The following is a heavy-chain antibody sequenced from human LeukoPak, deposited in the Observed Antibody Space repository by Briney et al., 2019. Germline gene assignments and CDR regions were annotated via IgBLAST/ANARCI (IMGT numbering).Heavy chain of an antibody. CDR2: IYYSGST. V-gene: IGHV4-59*01. Sequence: PSETLSLTCTVSGGSISTYYWSWIRQPPGRGLEWIGYIYYSGSTNYNPSLKSRVTISVDTSKNQFSLKLSSVTAADTAMYYCARMVVGTAMVFDYWGQGTLVTVSS. J-gene: IGHJ4*02. CDR1: GGSISTYY. CDR3: ARMVVGTAMVFDY. D-gene: IGHD5-18*01.